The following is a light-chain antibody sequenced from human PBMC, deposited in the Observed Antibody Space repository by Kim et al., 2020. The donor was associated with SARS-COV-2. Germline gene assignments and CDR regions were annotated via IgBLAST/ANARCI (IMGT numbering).Light chain of an antibody. CDR3: QQSYSTPRP. Sequence: DGERTQSQASLAASGGDRVTITCRASQSISSYLNWYQQKPGKAPKLLIYAASSLQSGVPSRFSGSGSGTDFTLTISSLQPEDFATYYFQQSYSTPRPFGPGTKVDI. CDR1: QSISSY. CDR2: AAS. V-gene: IGKV1-39*01. J-gene: IGKJ1*01.